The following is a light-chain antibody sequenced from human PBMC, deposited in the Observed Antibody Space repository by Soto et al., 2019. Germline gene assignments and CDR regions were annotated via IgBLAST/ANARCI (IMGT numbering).Light chain of an antibody. CDR2: DVN. V-gene: IGLV2-14*01. CDR3: SSYTSIITVV. Sequence: QSALTQPASVSGSPGQSITISCTGTSSDVGGYNYVSWYQHHPGKAPKLLIYDVNNRPSGVSDRFSGSKSGNTASLTISGLQTEVEADYYCSSYTSIITVVFGGGTKVTV. CDR1: SSDVGGYNY. J-gene: IGLJ2*01.